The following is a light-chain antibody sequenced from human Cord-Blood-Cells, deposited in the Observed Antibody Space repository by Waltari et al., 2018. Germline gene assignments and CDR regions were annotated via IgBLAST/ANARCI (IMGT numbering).Light chain of an antibody. Sequence: EIVFTQSPGTLSLSPGARATLSCRASQRVSSSYLAWYQQKPGQAPRLLIYGASSRATGIPDRFSGSGSGTDFTLSISRLEPEDFAVYYCQQYGSSPRTFGQGTKVEIK. CDR3: QQYGSSPRT. CDR2: GAS. J-gene: IGKJ1*01. V-gene: IGKV3-20*01. CDR1: QRVSSSY.